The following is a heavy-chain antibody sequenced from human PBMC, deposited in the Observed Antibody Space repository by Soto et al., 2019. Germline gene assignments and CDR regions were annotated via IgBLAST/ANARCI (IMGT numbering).Heavy chain of an antibody. V-gene: IGHV1-18*01. CDR3: ARDHGRAPDYYDSSGYYLGLDY. CDR2: ISAYNGNT. Sequence: GASVKISCKASGYTFTRYGISWVRQAPGQGVEWMGWISAYNGNTNYAQKLQGRVTMTTDTSTSTAYMELRSLRSDDTAVYYCARDHGRAPDYYDSSGYYLGLDYWGQGTLVTVSS. D-gene: IGHD3-22*01. CDR1: GYTFTRYG. J-gene: IGHJ4*02.